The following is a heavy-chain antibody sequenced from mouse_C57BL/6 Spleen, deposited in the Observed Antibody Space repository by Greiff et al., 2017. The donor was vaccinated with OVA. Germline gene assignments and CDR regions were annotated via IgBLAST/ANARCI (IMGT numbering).Heavy chain of an antibody. V-gene: IGHV1-59*01. D-gene: IGHD1-1*01. CDR1: GYTFTSYW. J-gene: IGHJ4*01. Sequence: QVQLQQPGAELVRPGPSVKLSCKASGYTFTSYWMHWVKQRPGQGLEWIGVIDPSDSYTNYNQKFKGKATLTVDTSSSTAYMQLSSLTSEDSAVYYCARACGNSYPFAMDYWGQGTSVTVSS. CDR3: ARACGNSYPFAMDY. CDR2: IDPSDSYT.